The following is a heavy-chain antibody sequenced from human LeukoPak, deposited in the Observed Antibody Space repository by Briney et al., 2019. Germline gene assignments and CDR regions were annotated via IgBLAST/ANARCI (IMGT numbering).Heavy chain of an antibody. J-gene: IGHJ5*02. Sequence: GESLKISCKGSGYRFTSYWIGWVRQMPGKGLEWMGIIYPGDSDTRYSPSFQGQVTISADKSISTAYLQWSSLKASDTAMYYCARLEYCSGGSCYGNNWFDPWGQGTLVTVSS. V-gene: IGHV5-51*01. CDR2: IYPGDSDT. CDR3: ARLEYCSGGSCYGNNWFDP. D-gene: IGHD2-15*01. CDR1: GYRFTSYW.